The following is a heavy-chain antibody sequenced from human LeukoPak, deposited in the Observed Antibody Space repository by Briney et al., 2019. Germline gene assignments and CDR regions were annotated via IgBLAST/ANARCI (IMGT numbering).Heavy chain of an antibody. D-gene: IGHD3-16*01. CDR1: GGSISSYY. CDR2: IYYSGTT. J-gene: IGHJ4*02. V-gene: IGHV4-59*06. Sequence: PSETLSLTCTVSGGSISSYYWTWIRQYPGRGLEWIGYIYYSGTTYYNPSLQSRVTISGDTSKNQFSLKLSSVTAADTAVYYCARTAGWSYGFDYWGQGTLVTVSS. CDR3: ARTAGWSYGFDY.